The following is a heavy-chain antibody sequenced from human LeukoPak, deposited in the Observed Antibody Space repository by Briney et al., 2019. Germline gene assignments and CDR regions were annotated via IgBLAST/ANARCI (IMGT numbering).Heavy chain of an antibody. CDR1: GFTFSDHY. J-gene: IGHJ4*02. CDR3: TRDPDYGDPD. D-gene: IGHD4-17*01. Sequence: GGSLRLSCTASGFTFSDHYMTWMRQAPGKGLEWISYITSSGRSTDYADSVKGRFIISRDNAKNSLFLQMSSLRVEDTAVYYCTRDPDYGDPDWGQGTLVTVS. V-gene: IGHV3-11*01. CDR2: ITSSGRST.